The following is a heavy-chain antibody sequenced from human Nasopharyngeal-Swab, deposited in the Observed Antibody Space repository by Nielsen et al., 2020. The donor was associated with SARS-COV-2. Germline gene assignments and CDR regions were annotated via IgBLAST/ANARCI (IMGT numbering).Heavy chain of an antibody. CDR1: GGSFSGYY. Sequence: SETLSLTCAVYGGSFSGYYWSWIRQPPGKGLEWIGEINHSGSTNYNPSLKRRVTISVDTSKNQFSLKLSPVTAADTAVYYCARGGGGSGSYTMDVWGQGTTVTVSS. CDR3: ARGGGGSGSYTMDV. J-gene: IGHJ6*02. CDR2: INHSGST. V-gene: IGHV4-34*01. D-gene: IGHD3-10*01.